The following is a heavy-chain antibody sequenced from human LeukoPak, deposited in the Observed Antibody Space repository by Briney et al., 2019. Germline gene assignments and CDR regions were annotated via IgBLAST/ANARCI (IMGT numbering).Heavy chain of an antibody. V-gene: IGHV3-23*01. D-gene: IGHD3-9*01. CDR1: GFTFSSYA. CDR2: ISGSGGST. CDR3: AKDRRDVRGFDWLSYPLDY. Sequence: GGSLRLSCAASGFTFSSYAMSWVRQAPGKGLEWVSAISGSGGSTYYADPVKGRFTISRDNSKNTLYLQMNSLRAEDTAVYYCAKDRRDVRGFDWLSYPLDYWGQGTLVTVSS. J-gene: IGHJ4*02.